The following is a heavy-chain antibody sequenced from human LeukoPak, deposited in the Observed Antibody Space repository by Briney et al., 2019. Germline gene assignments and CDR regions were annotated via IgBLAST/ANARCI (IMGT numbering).Heavy chain of an antibody. D-gene: IGHD3-9*01. CDR2: INPNSGGT. CDR3: ARDRELRYFDWLSVGGAFDI. V-gene: IGHV1-2*02. Sequence: ASVKVSCKASGYTFTVYYMHWVRQAPGQGLEWMGWINPNSGGTNYAQKFQGRVTMTRDTSISTAYMELSRLRSDDTAVYYCARDRELRYFDWLSVGGAFDIWGQGTMVTVSS. J-gene: IGHJ3*02. CDR1: GYTFTVYY.